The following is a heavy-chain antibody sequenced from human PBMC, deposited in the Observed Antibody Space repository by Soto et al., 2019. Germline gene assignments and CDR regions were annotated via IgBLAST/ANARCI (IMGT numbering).Heavy chain of an antibody. V-gene: IGHV1-69*13. CDR3: VCGGFGELGGTIDY. Sequence: SVKVSWKASGGTFSSYAFNWVRQAPGQGLEWMGGIIPFFGATNYAQNFQGRVTITADESTSTADMELNSLTSEDTAVYYCVCGGFGELGGTIDYWGQGSLVTVSS. CDR2: IIPFFGAT. D-gene: IGHD3-10*01. CDR1: GGTFSSYA. J-gene: IGHJ4*02.